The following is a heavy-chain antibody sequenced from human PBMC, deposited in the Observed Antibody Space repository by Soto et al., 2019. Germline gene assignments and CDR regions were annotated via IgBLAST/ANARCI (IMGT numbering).Heavy chain of an antibody. CDR1: GFTVSSNY. D-gene: IGHD6-13*01. J-gene: IGHJ6*03. Sequence: GGSLRLSCAASGFTVSSNYMSWVRQAPGKGLEWVSVIYSGGSTYYADSVKGRFTISRDNSKNTLYLQMNSLRAEDTAVYYCARAIAAAGKYYYYYYMDVWGKGTTVTVSS. CDR2: IYSGGST. CDR3: ARAIAAAGKYYYYYYMDV. V-gene: IGHV3-66*01.